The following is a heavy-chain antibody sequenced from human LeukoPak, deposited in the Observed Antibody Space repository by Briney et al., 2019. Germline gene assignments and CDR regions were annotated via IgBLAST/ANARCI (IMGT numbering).Heavy chain of an antibody. D-gene: IGHD5-24*01. CDR1: GFTFDDYA. CDR3: AKDKGDGYNTYYFDY. Sequence: GGSLRLSCAASGFTFDDYAMHWVRQAPGKGLEWVSLISWDGGSTYYADSVKGRFTISRDNSKNSLYLQMNSLRAEDTALYYCAKDKGDGYNTYYFDYWGQGTLVTVSS. J-gene: IGHJ4*02. V-gene: IGHV3-43D*03. CDR2: ISWDGGST.